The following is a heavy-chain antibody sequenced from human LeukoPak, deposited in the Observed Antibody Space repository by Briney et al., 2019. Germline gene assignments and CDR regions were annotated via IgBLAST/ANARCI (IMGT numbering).Heavy chain of an antibody. CDR2: IQSAGSKT. D-gene: IGHD4/OR15-4a*01. J-gene: IGHJ4*02. Sequence: GRSLRLSCAASGFTFSSYGMHWVRQAPGEGLEWVAFIQSAGSKTYYADSVRGRFTISRDTTKNTLYLQMNSLRGGDTAVYYCAKGTDYGFEYWGQGTLVTVSS. CDR1: GFTFSSYG. V-gene: IGHV3-30*02. CDR3: AKGTDYGFEY.